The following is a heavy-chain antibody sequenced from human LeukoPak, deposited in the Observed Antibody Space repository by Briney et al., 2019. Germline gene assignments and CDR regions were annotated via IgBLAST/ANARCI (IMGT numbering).Heavy chain of an antibody. CDR3: ARYYDKSGYYGRHDY. CDR2: ISSSGGST. D-gene: IGHD3-22*01. J-gene: IGHJ4*02. Sequence: PGGSLRLSCAASGFTFSTYAMSWVRQALGKGLEWLSAISSSGGSTYYADSVKGRFTISRDNSKNTLYLQMNSLRAEDTAVYYCARYYDKSGYYGRHDYWGQGTLVTVSS. V-gene: IGHV3-23*01. CDR1: GFTFSTYA.